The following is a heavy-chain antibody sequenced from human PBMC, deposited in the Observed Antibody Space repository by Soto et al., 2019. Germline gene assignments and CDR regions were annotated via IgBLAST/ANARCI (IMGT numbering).Heavy chain of an antibody. V-gene: IGHV1-18*01. Sequence: ASVKGSCKAAGYTLTSDGSSWVRQAPGQGLEWMGWISAYNGNTNYAQKLQGRVTMTTDTSTSTAYMELRSLRSDDAAVYYCARDLLTEVVVVADAFDIWGQGTMVTVS. J-gene: IGHJ3*02. CDR3: ARDLLTEVVVVADAFDI. CDR2: ISAYNGNT. CDR1: GYTLTSDG. D-gene: IGHD2-15*01.